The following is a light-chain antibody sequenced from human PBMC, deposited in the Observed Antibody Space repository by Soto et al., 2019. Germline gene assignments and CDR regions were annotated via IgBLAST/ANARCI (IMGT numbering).Light chain of an antibody. CDR3: QQYYSYST. Sequence: QMTQSPSTLSASVGDRVTIICRASQYISTQLAWYQQKPGKAPKLLISGAFSLESGVPSRFSGSGSGTEFTLTISSLQPDDFATYYCQQYYSYSTSGHGTQVDIK. J-gene: IGKJ1*01. CDR1: QYISTQ. V-gene: IGKV1-5*02. CDR2: GAF.